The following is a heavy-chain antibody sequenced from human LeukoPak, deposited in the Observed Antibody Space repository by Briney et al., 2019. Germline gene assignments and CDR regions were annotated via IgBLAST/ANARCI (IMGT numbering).Heavy chain of an antibody. CDR1: GYTFTSYA. CDR2: INAGNGNT. D-gene: IGHD6-13*01. Sequence: ASVKVSCKASGYTFTSYAMHWVRQAPGQRLEWMGWINAGNGNTKYSQKFQGRVTITADESTSTAYMELSSLRSEDTAVYYCASRAGYSSSWQTYYYYYYMDVWGKGTTVTVSS. CDR3: ASRAGYSSSWQTYYYYYYMDV. J-gene: IGHJ6*03. V-gene: IGHV1-3*01.